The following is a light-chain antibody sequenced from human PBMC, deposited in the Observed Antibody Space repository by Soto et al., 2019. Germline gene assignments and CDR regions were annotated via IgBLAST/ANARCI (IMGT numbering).Light chain of an antibody. V-gene: IGLV1-47*02. J-gene: IGLJ2*01. CDR1: SSNIGSKY. CDR2: SNN. Sequence: QSVLTQPPSASGTPGQRVTISCSGSSSNIGSKYVYWYQQLPGTAPKLLMYSNNNRPSGVPDRFSGSKSGTSASLAISGLRSEDEADYYCAAWDAGVSGPAFGGGTKLTVL. CDR3: AAWDAGVSGPA.